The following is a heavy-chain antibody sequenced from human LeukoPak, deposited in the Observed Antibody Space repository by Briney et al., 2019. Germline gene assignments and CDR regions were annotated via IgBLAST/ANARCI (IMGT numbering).Heavy chain of an antibody. CDR2: IKQDGSEK. D-gene: IGHD3/OR15-3a*01. CDR1: GFTFSSYW. V-gene: IGHV3-7*01. Sequence: AGGSLRLSCAASGFTFSSYWMSWVRQAPGKGLEWVANIKQDGSEKYYVDSVKGRFTISRDNAKNSLYLQMNSLRAEDTAVYYCARDPISDWLLNPFFDYWGQGTLVTVS. J-gene: IGHJ4*02. CDR3: ARDPISDWLLNPFFDY.